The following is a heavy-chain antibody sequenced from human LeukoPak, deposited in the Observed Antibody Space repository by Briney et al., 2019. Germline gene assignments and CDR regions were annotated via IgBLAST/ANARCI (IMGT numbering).Heavy chain of an antibody. CDR2: IYPGDSDT. J-gene: IGHJ3*02. Sequence: GESLKISCKGSGYSFTSYWIGWVRQLPGKGLEWMGIIYPGDSDTRYSPSFQGQVTISADKSISTAYLQWSSLKASDTAMYYCARFAGGSSRNGAFDIWGQGTMVTVSS. V-gene: IGHV5-51*01. CDR3: ARFAGGSSRNGAFDI. CDR1: GYSFTSYW. D-gene: IGHD6-13*01.